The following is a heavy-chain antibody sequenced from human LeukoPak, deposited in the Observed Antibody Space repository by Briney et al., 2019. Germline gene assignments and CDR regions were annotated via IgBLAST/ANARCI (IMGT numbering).Heavy chain of an antibody. V-gene: IGHV3-21*01. D-gene: IGHD2-15*01. CDR3: ARELRVGRRLSPAH. Sequence: GGSLRLSCAASGFTFSSYSMNWVRQAPGQGLEWVSSISSSSSYIYYADSVKGRFTIARDNAKNSLYMQMNSLGAEDTSVYYGARELRVGRRLSPAHWGQGTLVTVSS. CDR1: GFTFSSYS. J-gene: IGHJ4*02. CDR2: ISSSSSYI.